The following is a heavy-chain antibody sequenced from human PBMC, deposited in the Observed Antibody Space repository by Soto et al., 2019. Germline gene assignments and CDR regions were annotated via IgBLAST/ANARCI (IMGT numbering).Heavy chain of an antibody. V-gene: IGHV3-21*01. CDR3: ARDGAFGVDNT. J-gene: IGHJ5*02. Sequence: GGSLRLSCAASGFTFSSYSMNWVRQAPGKGLEWVSSISSSSSYIYYADSVKGRFTISRDNAKNSLYLQMNSLRAEDTAVYYCARDGAFGVDNTWGQGTLVTVSS. CDR2: ISSSSSYI. CDR1: GFTFSSYS. D-gene: IGHD3-3*01.